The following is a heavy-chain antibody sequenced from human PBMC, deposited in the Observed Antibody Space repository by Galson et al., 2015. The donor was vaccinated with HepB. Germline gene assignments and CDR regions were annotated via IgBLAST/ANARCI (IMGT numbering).Heavy chain of an antibody. Sequence: SVKVSCKASGYTFTNYGISWVRQAPGQGLEWMGWISTYTGNTNSPQKFQGRVSMTTDTSTSTAYMELRNLRSDDTAMYYCAREWDDSRGYDAFDFWGQGTVVTVSP. V-gene: IGHV1-18*01. CDR1: GYTFTNYG. CDR2: ISTYTGNT. CDR3: AREWDDSRGYDAFDF. D-gene: IGHD3-22*01. J-gene: IGHJ3*01.